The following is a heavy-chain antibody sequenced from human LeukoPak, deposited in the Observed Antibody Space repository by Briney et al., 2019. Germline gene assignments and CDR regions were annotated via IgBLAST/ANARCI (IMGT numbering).Heavy chain of an antibody. V-gene: IGHV3-48*01. Sequence: GGSLRLSCAASGFTFSSYSMNWVRQAPGKGPEWVSYISSSSSTIYYADSVKGRFTISRDNAQNSLYLQMNSLRAEDTAVYYCARDPEDFVVVPAAPLGEWGQGTLVTVSS. CDR3: ARDPEDFVVVPAAPLGE. CDR2: ISSSSSTI. D-gene: IGHD2-2*01. J-gene: IGHJ4*02. CDR1: GFTFSSYS.